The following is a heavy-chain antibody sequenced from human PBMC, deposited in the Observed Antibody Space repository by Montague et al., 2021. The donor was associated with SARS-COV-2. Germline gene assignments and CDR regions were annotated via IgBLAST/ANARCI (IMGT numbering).Heavy chain of an antibody. CDR2: IYHTGST. CDR1: GDSISGYY. V-gene: IGHV4-59*12. Sequence: SETLSLTCTVSGDSISGYYWTWIRQAPEKGLEWIGYIYHTGSTNYNPSFKGRVIISVDTSKNQFSLKLSSVTAADTAVYYCARANGYYFDYWGQGTLVTVSS. D-gene: IGHD2-8*01. CDR3: ARANGYYFDY. J-gene: IGHJ4*02.